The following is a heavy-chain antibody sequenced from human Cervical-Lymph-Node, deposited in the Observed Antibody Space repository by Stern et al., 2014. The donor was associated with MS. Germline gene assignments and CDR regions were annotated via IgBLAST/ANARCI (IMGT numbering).Heavy chain of an antibody. V-gene: IGHV3-33*01. CDR3: ARGPSTVTTVYYYGMDV. CDR1: GFTFSSYG. CDR2: IWDDGSNK. D-gene: IGHD4-17*01. Sequence: MQLVESGGGVVQPGRSLRLSCAASGFTFSSYGMHWVRQAPGKGLEWVAVIWDDGSNKYYADSVKGRFTISRDNSKNTLYLQMNSLRAEDTAVYYCARGPSTVTTVYYYGMDVWGQGTTVTVSS. J-gene: IGHJ6*02.